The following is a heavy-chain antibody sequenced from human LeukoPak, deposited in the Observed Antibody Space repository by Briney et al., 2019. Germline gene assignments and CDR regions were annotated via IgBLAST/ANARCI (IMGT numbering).Heavy chain of an antibody. V-gene: IGHV4-59*01. CDR2: IYYSGST. Sequence: SETLSLTCTVSGGSISSYYWSWIRQPPGKGLEWIGYIYYSGSTNYNPSLKSRVTISVDTSKNQFSLKLSSVTAADTAVYYCARDSTTVTTWGNYYYGMDVWGQGTLVTVSS. J-gene: IGHJ6*02. CDR3: ARDSTTVTTWGNYYYGMDV. D-gene: IGHD4-17*01. CDR1: GGSISSYY.